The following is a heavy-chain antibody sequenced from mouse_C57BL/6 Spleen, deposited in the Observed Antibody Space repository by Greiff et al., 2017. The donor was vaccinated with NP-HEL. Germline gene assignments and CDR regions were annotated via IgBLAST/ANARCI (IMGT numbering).Heavy chain of an antibody. D-gene: IGHD2-2*01. CDR3: ASYGYYWYFDV. Sequence: VQLQQSGAELVKPGASVKLSCKASGYTFTSYWMHWVKQRPGQGLEWIGMIHPNSGSTNYNEKFKSKATLTVDKSSSTAYMQLSSLTSEDSAVYYCASYGYYWYFDVWGTGTTVTVSS. J-gene: IGHJ1*03. V-gene: IGHV1-64*01. CDR2: IHPNSGST. CDR1: GYTFTSYW.